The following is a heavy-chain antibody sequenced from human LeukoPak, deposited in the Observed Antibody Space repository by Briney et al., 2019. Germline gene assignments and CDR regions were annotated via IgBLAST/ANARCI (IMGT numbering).Heavy chain of an antibody. J-gene: IGHJ4*02. CDR2: MNPNSGNT. D-gene: IGHD3-22*01. Sequence: ASVKVSCKASGYTFTSYDINWVRQATGQGLEWMGWMNPNSGNTGYAQKFQGRVTMTRNTSISTAYMELSSLRSEDTAVYYCARQTGENDSSGYYYPHHFDYWGQGTLVTVPS. V-gene: IGHV1-8*01. CDR1: GYTFTSYD. CDR3: ARQTGENDSSGYYYPHHFDY.